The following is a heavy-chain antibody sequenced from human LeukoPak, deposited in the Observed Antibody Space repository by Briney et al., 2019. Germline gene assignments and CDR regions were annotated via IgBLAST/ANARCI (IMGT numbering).Heavy chain of an antibody. Sequence: GGSLRLSCAASGFTFDDYAMHWVRQAPGKGLEWVSLISGDGGSTYYADSVKGRFTISRDNTKNSLHLQMNSLRAEDTAVYYCVRGGRWYGDNWGQGTLVTVSS. CDR2: ISGDGGST. V-gene: IGHV3-43*02. CDR1: GFTFDDYA. CDR3: VRGGRWYGDN. J-gene: IGHJ4*02. D-gene: IGHD6-13*01.